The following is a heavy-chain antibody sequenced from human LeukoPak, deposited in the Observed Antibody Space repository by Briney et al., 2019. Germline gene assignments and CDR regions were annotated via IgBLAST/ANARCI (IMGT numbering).Heavy chain of an antibody. CDR2: INPYSGGT. CDR1: GYTFTGYY. D-gene: IGHD1-26*01. J-gene: IGHJ3*02. CDR3: AREGRDSGSYAAFDI. Sequence: ASVKVSCKASGYTFTGYYMRWVRQAPGQGLEWVGWINPYSGGTKYAQKFQGRVTMTRDTSISTAYMELSRLRSDDTAVYYCAREGRDSGSYAAFDIWGQGTMVTVSS. V-gene: IGHV1-2*02.